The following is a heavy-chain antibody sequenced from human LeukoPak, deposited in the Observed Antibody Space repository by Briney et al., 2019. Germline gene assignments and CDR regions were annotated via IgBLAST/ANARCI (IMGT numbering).Heavy chain of an antibody. CDR2: IVGEGDFT. CDR1: GFTFNNYA. Sequence: HPGGSLRLSCEASGFTFNNYAMGWVRQAPGKGLEWVSTIVGEGDFTYYANSVKGRFTISRDNSKNTLFLQMTSLRAEDTALYHCARSQAPAPIVYYFCYMDVWGKGTTVTVSS. D-gene: IGHD2-15*01. CDR3: ARSQAPAPIVYYFCYMDV. V-gene: IGHV3-23*01. J-gene: IGHJ6*03.